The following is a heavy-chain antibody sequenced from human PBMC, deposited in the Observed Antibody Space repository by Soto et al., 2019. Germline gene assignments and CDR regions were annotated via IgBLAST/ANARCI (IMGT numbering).Heavy chain of an antibody. J-gene: IGHJ4*02. CDR3: AKDFGGYSYGYGSGMDV. V-gene: IGHV3-30*18. CDR2: ISYDGSNK. CDR1: GFTFSSYG. D-gene: IGHD5-18*01. Sequence: GGSLRLSCAASGFTFSSYGMHWVRQAPGKGLEWVAVISYDGSNKYYADSVKGRFTISRDNSKNTLYLQMNSLRAEDTAVYYCAKDFGGYSYGYGSGMDVWGRGTLVTVSS.